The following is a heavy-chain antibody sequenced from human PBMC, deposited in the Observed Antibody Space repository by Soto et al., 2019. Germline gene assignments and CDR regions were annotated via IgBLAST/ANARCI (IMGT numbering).Heavy chain of an antibody. CDR2: ISYDGGTT. V-gene: IGHV3-30-3*01. CDR1: GFTFDDYS. Sequence: GGSLRLSCAASGFTFDDYSMHWVRQAPGKGLEWVALISYDGGTTYYGDSVKGRFTISRDDSKNTLFLQMNSLRSEDTAVYYCARPHIKSAWNDGFDIWGQGTMVTVSS. J-gene: IGHJ3*02. CDR3: ARPHIKSAWNDGFDI. D-gene: IGHD1-1*01.